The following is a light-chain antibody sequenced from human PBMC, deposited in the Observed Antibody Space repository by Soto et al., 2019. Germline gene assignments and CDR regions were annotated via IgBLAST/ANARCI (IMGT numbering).Light chain of an antibody. CDR2: DAS. V-gene: IGKV3-11*01. J-gene: IGKJ4*01. Sequence: EIVLTQSPDTLSLSPGERATLSCRASQSVSGYLGWYQQKPGQAPRLLIYDASNRAYGVPARFRGSGSGTNFPLTSASLEPDDFAVYYCQQRSNWPYLTFGGGTRV. CDR3: QQRSNWPYLT. CDR1: QSVSGY.